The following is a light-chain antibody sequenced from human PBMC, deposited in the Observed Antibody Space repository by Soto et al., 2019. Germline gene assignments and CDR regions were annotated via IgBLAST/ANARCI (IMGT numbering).Light chain of an antibody. Sequence: DIQMTQSPSTLPASVGDRVTITCRARQSISNWLACYQQKPGTAPKLLIYHASTLESGVPSRFSGSGSGTEFTLTISSLQPDDFATYYCQQYISYSFGQGTKVEIK. CDR2: HAS. CDR1: QSISNW. V-gene: IGKV1-5*01. J-gene: IGKJ1*01. CDR3: QQYISYS.